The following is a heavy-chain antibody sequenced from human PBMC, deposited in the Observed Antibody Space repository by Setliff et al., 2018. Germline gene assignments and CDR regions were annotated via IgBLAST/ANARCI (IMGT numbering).Heavy chain of an antibody. CDR3: ARLRYTGNSDGSDI. CDR1: GFTFSNHY. Sequence: TGGSLRLSCAASGFTFSNHYMNWVRQAPGKGLEWVSSISGSRTYIYYADSVKGRFTISRDNAKNTLYLQMNSLRAEDTAVYYCARLRYTGNSDGSDIWGQGTMVTVSS. V-gene: IGHV3-21*01. CDR2: ISGSRTYI. D-gene: IGHD1-26*01. J-gene: IGHJ3*02.